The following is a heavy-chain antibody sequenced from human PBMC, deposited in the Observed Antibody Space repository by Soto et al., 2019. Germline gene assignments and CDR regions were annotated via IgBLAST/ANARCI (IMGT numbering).Heavy chain of an antibody. J-gene: IGHJ6*02. Sequence: QVQLVQSGAEVKKPGASVKVSCKASGYTFTSYGISWVRQAPGQGLEWMGWISAYNGNTNYAQKLQGRVTMTTDTATSTAYMELRGLRSDDTAVYYCARDQPTGLWCFPYGMDVWGQGTTVTVSS. D-gene: IGHD3-10*01. V-gene: IGHV1-18*04. CDR2: ISAYNGNT. CDR1: GYTFTSYG. CDR3: ARDQPTGLWCFPYGMDV.